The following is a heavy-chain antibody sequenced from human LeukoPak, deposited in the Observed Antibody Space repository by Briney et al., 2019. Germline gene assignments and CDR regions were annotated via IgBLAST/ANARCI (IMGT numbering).Heavy chain of an antibody. CDR3: ATSGSGPVDY. D-gene: IGHD3-10*01. Sequence: SETLSLTCIVSGAALTSTSSYWGWIRQSPGKELEWIGDIYYTGSTFYNPSLRSRVTISVDTSKNQFSLKLSSVTAADTAVYYCATSGSGPVDYWGQGTLVTVSS. V-gene: IGHV4-39*07. J-gene: IGHJ4*02. CDR1: GAALTSTSSY. CDR2: IYYTGST.